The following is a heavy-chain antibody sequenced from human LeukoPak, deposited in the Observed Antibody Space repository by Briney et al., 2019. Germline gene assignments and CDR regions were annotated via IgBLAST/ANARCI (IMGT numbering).Heavy chain of an antibody. CDR1: GGSISSGGYS. CDR2: IYHSGST. D-gene: IGHD5-12*01. V-gene: IGHV4-30-2*01. J-gene: IGHJ4*02. CDR3: ARGSGYDLGGFDY. Sequence: SETLSLTCAVSGGSISSGGYSWSWIRQPPGKGLEWIGYIYHSGSTYYNPSLKSRVTILVDRSKNQFSLKLSSVTAADTAVYYCARGSGYDLGGFDYWGQGTLVTVSS.